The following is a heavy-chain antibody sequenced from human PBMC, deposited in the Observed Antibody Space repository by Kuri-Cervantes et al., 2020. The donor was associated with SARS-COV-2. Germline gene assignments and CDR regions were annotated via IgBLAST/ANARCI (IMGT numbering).Heavy chain of an antibody. D-gene: IGHD1-26*01. CDR2: MNPNSGKT. CDR1: GYTFTSYD. CDR3: ARDGRAPWVAFDI. Sequence: ASVKVSCKASGYTFTSYDINWVRQAPGQGLEWMGWMNPNSGKTGYAQKFQGRVTMTRNTSISTAYMELSSLRSEDTAVYYCARDGRAPWVAFDIWGQGTMVTVSS. J-gene: IGHJ3*02. V-gene: IGHV1-8*02.